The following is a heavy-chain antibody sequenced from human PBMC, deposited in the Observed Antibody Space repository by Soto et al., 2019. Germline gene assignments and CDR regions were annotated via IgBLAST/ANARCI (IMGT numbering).Heavy chain of an antibody. Sequence: GGSLRLSCAASGLTFRSYWMHWVRQAPGKGLVWVSRINTDGSVAMYVDSVKGRFTISRDNAKNTLFLHMNSLRAEDTAVYYCVRDMQLWLLDSWGQGTLVTVSS. CDR3: VRDMQLWLLDS. CDR2: INTDGSVA. J-gene: IGHJ4*02. CDR1: GLTFRSYW. V-gene: IGHV3-74*03. D-gene: IGHD2-21*01.